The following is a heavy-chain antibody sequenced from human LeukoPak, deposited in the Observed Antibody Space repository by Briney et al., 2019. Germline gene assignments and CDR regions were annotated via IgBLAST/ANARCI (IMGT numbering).Heavy chain of an antibody. V-gene: IGHV4-61*01. CDR3: ARDVHTINVLTGYYRPYYFDY. J-gene: IGHJ4*02. CDR2: IYHTGST. CDR1: GGSVSSGSYY. D-gene: IGHD3-9*01. Sequence: SETLSLTCTVSGGSVSSGSYYWSWIRQPPGKGLEWIGHIYHTGSTNYNPSLMSRVTISLDTSKNQFSLKLTSVSAADTAVYYCARDVHTINVLTGYYRPYYFDYWGQGTLVTVSS.